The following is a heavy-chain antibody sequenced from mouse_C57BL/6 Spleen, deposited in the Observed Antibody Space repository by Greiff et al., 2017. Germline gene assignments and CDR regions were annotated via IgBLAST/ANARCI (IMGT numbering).Heavy chain of an antibody. CDR3: ARERDDGYSPFAY. V-gene: IGHV3-6*01. CDR2: ISYDGSN. CDR1: GYSITSGYY. J-gene: IGHJ3*01. D-gene: IGHD2-3*01. Sequence: EVQLVESGPGLVKPSQSLSLTCSVTGYSITSGYYWNWIRQFPGNKLEWMGYISYDGSNNYNPSLKNRISITRDTSKNQFFLKLNSVTTEDTATYYCARERDDGYSPFAYWGQGTLVTVSA.